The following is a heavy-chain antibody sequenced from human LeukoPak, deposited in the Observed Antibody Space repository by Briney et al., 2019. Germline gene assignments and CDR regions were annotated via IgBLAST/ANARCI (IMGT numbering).Heavy chain of an antibody. CDR1: GFTFSNAW. CDR3: TTDLGYCSSTSFYGDFDY. CDR2: IKSKTDGGTT. D-gene: IGHD2-2*01. V-gene: IGHV3-15*01. J-gene: IGHJ4*02. Sequence: GGSLRLSCAASGFTFSNAWMSWVRQAPGKGLEWVGRIKSKTDGGTTDYAAPVKGRFTISRDDSKNTLYLQMNSLKTEDTAVYYCTTDLGYCSSTSFYGDFDYWGQGTLVTVSS.